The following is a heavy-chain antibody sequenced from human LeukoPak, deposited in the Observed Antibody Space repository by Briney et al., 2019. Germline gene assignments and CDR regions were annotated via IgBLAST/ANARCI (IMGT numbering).Heavy chain of an antibody. CDR2: IKSKTDGGTT. J-gene: IGHJ4*02. Sequence: PGGSLRLSCAASGFTFSNAWMSWVRQAPGKGLEWVGRIKSKTDGGTTDYAAPVKGRFTISRDDSKNTLYLQMNSLKTEDTAVYYCTTDLDYCSSTSCLSFDYWGQGTLVTVSS. CDR1: GFTFSNAW. V-gene: IGHV3-15*01. D-gene: IGHD2-2*01. CDR3: TTDLDYCSSTSCLSFDY.